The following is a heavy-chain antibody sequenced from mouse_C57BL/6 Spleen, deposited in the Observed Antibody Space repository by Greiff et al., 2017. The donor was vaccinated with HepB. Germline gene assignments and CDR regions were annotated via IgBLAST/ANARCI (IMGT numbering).Heavy chain of an antibody. Sequence: EVQLVESGPELVKPGASVKIPCKASGYTFTDYNMDWVKQSHGKSLEWIGDINPNNGGTIYNQKFKGKATLTVDKSSSTAYMELRSLTSEDTAVYYCARRGYGSSYWDTGAYFDYWGQGTTLTVSS. D-gene: IGHD1-1*01. J-gene: IGHJ2*01. CDR2: INPNNGGT. CDR3: ARRGYGSSYWDTGAYFDY. CDR1: GYTFTDYN. V-gene: IGHV1-18*01.